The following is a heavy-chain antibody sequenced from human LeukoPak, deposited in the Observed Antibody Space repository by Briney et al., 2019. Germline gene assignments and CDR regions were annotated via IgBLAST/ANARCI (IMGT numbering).Heavy chain of an antibody. CDR1: GGSISSGSYY. CDR2: IYYSGST. J-gene: IGHJ1*01. V-gene: IGHV4-61*01. D-gene: IGHD2-15*01. Sequence: PSETLSLTCTVSGGSISSGSYYWSWIRQPPGKGLEWIGYIYYSGSTNYNPSLKSRVTISVDTSKNQFSLKLSSVTAADTAVYYCAFSGGSCYQCFQHWGQGTLVTVSS. CDR3: AFSGGSCYQCFQH.